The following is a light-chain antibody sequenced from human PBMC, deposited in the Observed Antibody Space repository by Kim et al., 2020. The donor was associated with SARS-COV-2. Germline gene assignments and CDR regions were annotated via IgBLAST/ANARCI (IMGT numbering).Light chain of an antibody. J-gene: IGLJ3*02. CDR2: RNN. CDR3: AAWDASLTGWV. CDR1: SSNIGRDY. Sequence: ELIQPPSASGTPGQRVTVSCSGSSSNIGRDYVNWYQQFPGTAPKLLIYRNNQRPSGVPDRFSGSKSGTSASLAISGLRSEDEADYYCAAWDASLTGWVFGGGTQLTVL. V-gene: IGLV1-47*01.